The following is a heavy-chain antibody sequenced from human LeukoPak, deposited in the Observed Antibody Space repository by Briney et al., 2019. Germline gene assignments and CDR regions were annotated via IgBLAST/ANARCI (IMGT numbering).Heavy chain of an antibody. V-gene: IGHV4-39*01. CDR1: GGSISSSSYY. Sequence: DPSETLSLTCTVSGGSISSSSYYWGWIRQPPGKGLEWIGSIYYSGSTYYNPSLKSRVTISVDTSKNQFSLKLSSVTAADTAVYYCARHRYSYGDNWFDPWGQGTLVTVSS. CDR3: ARHRYSYGDNWFDP. J-gene: IGHJ5*02. CDR2: IYYSGST. D-gene: IGHD5-18*01.